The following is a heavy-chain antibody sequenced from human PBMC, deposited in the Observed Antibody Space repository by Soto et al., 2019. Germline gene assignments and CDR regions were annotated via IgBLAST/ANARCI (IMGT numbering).Heavy chain of an antibody. CDR2: ISSNGGST. Sequence: GGSLRLSGAASGLTFSSYAMHWVRQAPGKGLEYVSAISSNGGSTYYANSVKGRFTISRDNSKNTLYLQMGSLRAEDMAVYYCARSELLLDAFDIWGQGTMVTVSS. D-gene: IGHD2-15*01. J-gene: IGHJ3*02. V-gene: IGHV3-64*01. CDR3: ARSELLLDAFDI. CDR1: GLTFSSYA.